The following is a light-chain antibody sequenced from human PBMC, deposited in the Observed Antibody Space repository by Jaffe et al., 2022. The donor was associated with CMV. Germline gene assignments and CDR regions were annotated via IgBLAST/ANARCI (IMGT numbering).Light chain of an antibody. Sequence: QSVLTQPPSVSEAPGQRVTISCSGGTSNIGRNAVDWYQQLPGKAPKLLIYYDDLLPSGVSDRFSGSRSGTSASLAISGLQSEDEADYYCAAWDDSLNGLVFGGGTKLTVL. CDR3: AAWDDSLNGLV. V-gene: IGLV1-36*01. CDR1: TSNIGRNA. CDR2: YDD. J-gene: IGLJ2*01.